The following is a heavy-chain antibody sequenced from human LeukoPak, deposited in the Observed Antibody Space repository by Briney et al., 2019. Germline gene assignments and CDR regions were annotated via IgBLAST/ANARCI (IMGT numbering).Heavy chain of an antibody. CDR1: GGSFSGYY. J-gene: IGHJ4*02. CDR2: INHSGST. CDR3: ATRGVKRGPYSSSHKALDY. V-gene: IGHV4-34*01. D-gene: IGHD6-13*01. Sequence: SETLSLTCAVYGGSFSGYYWSWIRQPPGKGLEWIGEINHSGSTNYNPSLKSRVTISVDTSKNQFSLKLSSVTAADTAVYYCATRGVKRGPYSSSHKALDYWGREPWSPSPQ.